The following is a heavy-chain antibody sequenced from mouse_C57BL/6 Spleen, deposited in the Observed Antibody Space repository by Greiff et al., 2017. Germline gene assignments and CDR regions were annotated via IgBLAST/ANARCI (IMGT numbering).Heavy chain of an antibody. D-gene: IGHD1-1*01. CDR1: GYTFTSYW. CDR3: ARAHLITTVVEGFDY. J-gene: IGHJ2*01. Sequence: QVQLQQPGAELVKPGASVKLSCKASGYTFTSYWMQWVKQRPGQGLEWIGEIDPSDSYTNYNQKFKGNATLTVDTSSSTAYMQLSSLTSEDSAVYYCARAHLITTVVEGFDYWGQGTTLTVSS. CDR2: IDPSDSYT. V-gene: IGHV1-50*01.